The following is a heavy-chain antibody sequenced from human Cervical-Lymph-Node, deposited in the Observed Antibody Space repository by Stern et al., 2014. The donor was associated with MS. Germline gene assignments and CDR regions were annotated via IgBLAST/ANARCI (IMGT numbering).Heavy chain of an antibody. CDR1: GFPLSIYS. CDR3: ARDDWVERLDS. D-gene: IGHD1-1*01. V-gene: IGHV3-48*01. CDR2: ISTISTI. Sequence: VQLVESVGGLVQPGGSLRLSCAASGFPLSIYSMNWVRQAPGKGLEWVSYISTISTIYYADSVKGRFTISRDNAKNSLYLQMNSLRAEDTAVYFCARDDWVERLDSWGQGTLVTVSS. J-gene: IGHJ5*01.